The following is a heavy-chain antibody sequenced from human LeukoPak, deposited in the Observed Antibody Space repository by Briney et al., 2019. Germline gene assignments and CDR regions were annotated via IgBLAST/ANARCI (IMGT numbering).Heavy chain of an antibody. J-gene: IGHJ3*02. V-gene: IGHV4-38-2*02. CDR3: AVSTVGAPVPQPFDI. CDR2: IYHSGRS. D-gene: IGHD4-23*01. Sequence: SETLSLTCTVSGYSISSDYYWGWIRQPPGKGLEWIGSIYHSGRSYYNPSLEGRVTISVDTSKIQFSLKLNSVTAADTAVYYCAVSTVGAPVPQPFDIWGQGTLVTVSS. CDR1: GYSISSDYY.